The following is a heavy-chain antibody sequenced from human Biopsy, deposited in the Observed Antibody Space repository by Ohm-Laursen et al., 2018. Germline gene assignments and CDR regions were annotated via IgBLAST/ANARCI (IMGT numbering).Heavy chain of an antibody. V-gene: IGHV3-23*01. D-gene: IGHD4-17*01. CDR1: GFILNNYG. Sequence: SLRLSCAASGFILNNYGLSWVCQAPGKGLERVSAIRGSGLTTFYTDSVKGRFTISRDNSKNTLSLQMNSLRAEDTAIYYCTCRYGDSPLWGQGTMVTVSS. CDR2: IRGSGLTT. J-gene: IGHJ3*01. CDR3: TCRYGDSPL.